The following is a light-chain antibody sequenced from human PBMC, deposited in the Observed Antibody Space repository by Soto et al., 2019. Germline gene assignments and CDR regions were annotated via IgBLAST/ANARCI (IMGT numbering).Light chain of an antibody. CDR2: EVS. J-gene: IGLJ2*01. CDR3: SSYTSSSTLRV. V-gene: IGLV2-14*01. Sequence: QSVLTQPASVSGSPGQSITISCTGTSSDVGGHNYVSWYQQHPGKAPKLMIYEVSNRPSGVSNRFSGSKSGNTASLTISGLQAEDEADYYCSSYTSSSTLRVFGGGTKVTVL. CDR1: SSDVGGHNY.